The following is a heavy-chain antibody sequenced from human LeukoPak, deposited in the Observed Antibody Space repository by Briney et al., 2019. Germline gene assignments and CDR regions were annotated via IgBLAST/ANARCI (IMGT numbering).Heavy chain of an antibody. D-gene: IGHD5-18*01. J-gene: IGHJ4*02. CDR2: IKSKTDGGTT. CDR1: GFTFGDYA. CDR3: TTDLVDTAIEPYY. Sequence: GGSLRLSCTASGFTFGDYAMSWVRQAPGKGLEWVGRIKSKTDGGTTDYAAPVKGRFTISRDDSKNTLYLQMNSLKTEDTAVYYCTTDLVDTAIEPYYWGQGTLVTVSS. V-gene: IGHV3-15*01.